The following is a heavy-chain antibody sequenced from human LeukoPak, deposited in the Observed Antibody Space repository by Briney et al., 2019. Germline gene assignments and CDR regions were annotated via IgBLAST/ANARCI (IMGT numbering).Heavy chain of an antibody. J-gene: IGHJ5*02. V-gene: IGHV3-13*01. CDR2: IGSACDM. CDR1: GFTFSNYD. D-gene: IGHD2-21*02. CDR3: AVVTSSSIS. Sequence: PEGSLRLSCAASGFTFSNYDMHWVRQATGKGLEWGSAIGSACDMYYLGSVKGRFTISRENAKNSLYLQMNSLRPGDTALYYCAVVTSSSISWGQGTQVTVSS.